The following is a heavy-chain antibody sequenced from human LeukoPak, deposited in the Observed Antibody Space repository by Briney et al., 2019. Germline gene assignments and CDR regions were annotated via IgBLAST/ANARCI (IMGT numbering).Heavy chain of an antibody. CDR3: ARDHGLASAWFDP. D-gene: IGHD6-13*01. Sequence: PSETLSLTRTVSGDSMNSYFWTWIRQPAGKGLEWIGRISTSENTNYNPSLKSRVTMSIDTSKNQFSLKLSSVTAADTAVYYCARDHGLASAWFDPWGQGTLVTVSS. CDR1: GDSMNSYF. J-gene: IGHJ5*02. V-gene: IGHV4-4*07. CDR2: ISTSENT.